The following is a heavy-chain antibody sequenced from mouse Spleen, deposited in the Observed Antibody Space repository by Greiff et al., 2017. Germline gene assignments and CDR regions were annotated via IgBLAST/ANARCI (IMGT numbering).Heavy chain of an antibody. D-gene: IGHD1-1*01. CDR2: ISSGGSYT. V-gene: IGHV5-9-3*01. Sequence: DVQLQESGGGLVKPGGSLKLSCAASGFTFSSYAMSWVRQTPEKRLEWVATISSGGSYTYYPDSVKGRFTISRDNAKNTLYLQMSSLRSEDTAMYYCARQNYYGSSPTFDYWGQGTTLTVSS. CDR3: ARQNYYGSSPTFDY. CDR1: GFTFSSYA. J-gene: IGHJ2*01.